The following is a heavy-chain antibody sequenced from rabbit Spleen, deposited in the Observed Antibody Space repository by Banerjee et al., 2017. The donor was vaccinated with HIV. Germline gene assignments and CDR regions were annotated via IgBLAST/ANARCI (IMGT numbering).Heavy chain of an antibody. CDR1: GFSFSDRDV. V-gene: IGHV1S45*01. D-gene: IGHD8-1*01. CDR3: ARDTGTSFSTYGMDL. CDR2: INTATGKA. Sequence: QEQLEESVGGLVKPEGSLTLTCKASGFSFSDRDVMCWVRQAPGKGLEWIACINTATGKAVYASWAKGRFTISKTSSTTVTLQMTSLTAADTATYFCARDTGTSFSTYGMDLWGPGTLVTVS. J-gene: IGHJ6*01.